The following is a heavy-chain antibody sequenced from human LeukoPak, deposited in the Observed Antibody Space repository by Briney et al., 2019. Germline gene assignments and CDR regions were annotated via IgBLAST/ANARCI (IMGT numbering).Heavy chain of an antibody. Sequence: GGSLRLSCTASGFTFSSYGMRWVRQAPGKGLEWVSAISSSGGSTYYADSVKGRLTISRDNSKNTLYLQMNSLRAEDTAVYYCAKGAWYNWNHYFDYWGQGTLVTVSS. V-gene: IGHV3-23*01. CDR2: ISSSGGST. D-gene: IGHD1-20*01. J-gene: IGHJ4*02. CDR1: GFTFSSYG. CDR3: AKGAWYNWNHYFDY.